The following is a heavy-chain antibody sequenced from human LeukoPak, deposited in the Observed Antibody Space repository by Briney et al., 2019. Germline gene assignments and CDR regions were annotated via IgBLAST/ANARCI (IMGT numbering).Heavy chain of an antibody. Sequence: PGGSLRLSCAAPGFTFSDYYMTWIRQAPGKGLEWLSYINTGSTYTNYANSVKGRFTISRDNAKNSLYLQLNSLRAEDTAVYYCAKGGEDNLNDGTEYWGQGTLVTVSS. CDR1: GFTFSDYY. J-gene: IGHJ4*02. CDR3: AKGGEDNLNDGTEY. CDR2: INTGSTYT. D-gene: IGHD1-1*01. V-gene: IGHV3-11*05.